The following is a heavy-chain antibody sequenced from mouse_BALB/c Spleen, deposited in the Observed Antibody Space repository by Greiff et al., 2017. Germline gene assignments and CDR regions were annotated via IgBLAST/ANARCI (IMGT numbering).Heavy chain of an antibody. Sequence: QVQLQQSAAELARPGASVKMSCKASGYTFTSYTMHWVKQRPGQGLEWIGYINPSSGYTEYNQKFKDKTTLTADKSSSTAYMQLSSLTSEDSAVYYCARDYRYDAFFDYWGQGTTLTVSS. CDR1: GYTFTSYT. CDR2: INPSSGYT. J-gene: IGHJ2*01. CDR3: ARDYRYDAFFDY. D-gene: IGHD2-14*01. V-gene: IGHV1-4*02.